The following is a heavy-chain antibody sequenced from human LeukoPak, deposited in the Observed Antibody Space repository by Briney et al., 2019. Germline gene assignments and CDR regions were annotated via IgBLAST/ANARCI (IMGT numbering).Heavy chain of an antibody. V-gene: IGHV4-34*01. Sequence: SETLSLTCAVYGGSFSGYYWSWIRQPPGQGLEWIGEINNSGSTNYNPSLKSRVTITVDTSKNQFSLKLSSVTAADTAVYYCARDHPLDCSSTSCYLHGMDVWGQGTTVTVSS. J-gene: IGHJ6*02. D-gene: IGHD2-2*01. CDR3: ARDHPLDCSSTSCYLHGMDV. CDR1: GGSFSGYY. CDR2: INNSGST.